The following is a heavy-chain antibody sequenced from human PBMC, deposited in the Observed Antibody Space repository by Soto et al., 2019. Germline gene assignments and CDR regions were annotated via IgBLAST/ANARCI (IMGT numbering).Heavy chain of an antibody. CDR3: ARGLSRIMITFGGVDAFDI. CDR1: GYTFASYD. CDR2: VNPNSGNT. D-gene: IGHD3-16*01. J-gene: IGHJ3*02. Sequence: ASVKVSCKASGYTFASYDINWARQATGQGLEWMGWVNPNSGNTGYAQKFQGRVTMTRNTSISTAYMELSSLRSEDTAVYYCARGLSRIMITFGGVDAFDIWGQGTMVTVSS. V-gene: IGHV1-8*01.